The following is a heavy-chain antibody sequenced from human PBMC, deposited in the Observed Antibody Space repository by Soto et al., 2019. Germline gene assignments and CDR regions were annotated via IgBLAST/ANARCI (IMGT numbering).Heavy chain of an antibody. CDR3: VRHGAYCGGDCYSEPGYYYGMDV. J-gene: IGHJ6*02. V-gene: IGHV5-51*07. Sequence: RRGYKLTRYWSCSEHQKNGKGLESVGIIYPGDSDTRYSPSFQGQVTISADKSISTAYLQWSSLKASDTAMYYCVRHGAYCGGDCYSEPGYYYGMDVWGQGTTVTVSS. CDR1: GYKLTRYW. D-gene: IGHD2-21*02. CDR2: IYPGDSDT.